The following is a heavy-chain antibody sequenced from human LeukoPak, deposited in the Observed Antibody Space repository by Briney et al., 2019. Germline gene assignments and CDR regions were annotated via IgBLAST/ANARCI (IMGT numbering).Heavy chain of an antibody. Sequence: QPGRSLRLSCAASGFTFSSYGMHWVRQAPGKGLEGVAVISYDGSNKYYADPVKGRFTISRDNSKNTLYLQMNSLRAEDTAVYYCAKGGATTVVTDFDYWGQGTLVTVSS. CDR2: ISYDGSNK. J-gene: IGHJ4*02. CDR3: AKGGATTVVTDFDY. D-gene: IGHD4-23*01. V-gene: IGHV3-30*18. CDR1: GFTFSSYG.